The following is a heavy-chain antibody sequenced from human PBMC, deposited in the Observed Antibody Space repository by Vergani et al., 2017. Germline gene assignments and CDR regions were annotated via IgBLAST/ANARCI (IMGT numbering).Heavy chain of an antibody. CDR3: ARDPDXRTQTYYYGSGSYYNVEWCDP. D-gene: IGHD3-10*01. Sequence: VQLVESGGGLVKPGGSLRLSCAASGFTFSDYYMSWIRQAPGKGLEWVSYISSSGSTIYYADSVKGRFTISRDNAKNSLYLQMNSLRSEDTAVYYWARDPDXRTQTYYYGSGSYYNVEWCDPWGQGTLVTVSS. CDR2: ISSSGSTI. CDR1: GFTFSDYY. V-gene: IGHV3-11*01. J-gene: IGHJ5*02.